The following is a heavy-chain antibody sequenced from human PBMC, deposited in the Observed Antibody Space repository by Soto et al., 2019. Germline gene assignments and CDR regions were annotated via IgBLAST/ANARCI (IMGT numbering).Heavy chain of an antibody. D-gene: IGHD2-2*01. CDR1: GFTFSSYW. CDR2: IDSNGIMT. J-gene: IGHJ4*01. V-gene: IGHV3-74*01. CDR3: ASLSAPVDY. Sequence: PGGALRLSCAASGFTFSSYWMHWVRQVPGKGMEWVSKIDSNGIMTDYADSVKGRFTISRDNAKNSLYLQMNGLRAEDTAVYHCASLSAPVDYWGQGTPVTVSS.